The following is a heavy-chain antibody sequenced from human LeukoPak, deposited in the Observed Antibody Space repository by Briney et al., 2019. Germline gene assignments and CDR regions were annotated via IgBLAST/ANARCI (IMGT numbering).Heavy chain of an antibody. D-gene: IGHD3-16*02. CDR3: ARVVRDYVWGSYRFDY. J-gene: IGHJ4*02. V-gene: IGHV4-59*08. CDR2: IYYSGST. CDR1: GGSISSYY. Sequence: SETLSLTCTVSGGSISSYYWSWIRQPPGKGLEWIGYIYYSGSTNYNPSLKSRVTISVDTSKNQFSLKLSSVTAADTAVYYCARVVRDYVWGSYRFDYWGQGTLVTVS.